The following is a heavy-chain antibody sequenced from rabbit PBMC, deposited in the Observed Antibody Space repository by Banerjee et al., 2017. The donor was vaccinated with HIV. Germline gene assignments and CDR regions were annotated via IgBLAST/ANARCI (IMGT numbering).Heavy chain of an antibody. CDR2: IYPEYGTA. CDR1: GIDFSTYG. D-gene: IGHD7-1*01. V-gene: IGHV1S47*01. Sequence: QEQLEESGGGLVMLGGSLKLSCKTSGIDFSTYGITWVRQAPGKGLEWIAYIYPEYGTADYASWVNGRFTISPDNAQNTVFLRMTSLTDADTATYFCARDDASTATILNLLGPGTLVT. CDR3: ARDDASTATILNL. J-gene: IGHJ4*01.